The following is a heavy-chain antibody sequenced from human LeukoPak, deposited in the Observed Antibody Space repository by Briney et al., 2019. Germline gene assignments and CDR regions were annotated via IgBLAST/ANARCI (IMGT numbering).Heavy chain of an antibody. J-gene: IGHJ4*02. CDR3: AKPGYYDSSGITFDY. CDR2: ISGSGGST. Sequence: GGSLRLSCAASGFTFSSYAMSWVRQAPGKGLEWVSAISGSGGSTYYADSVKGRFTISRDNSKNTLYLQMNSLRAEDTAVYYCAKPGYYDSSGITFDYWGQGTLVTASS. D-gene: IGHD3-22*01. CDR1: GFTFSSYA. V-gene: IGHV3-23*01.